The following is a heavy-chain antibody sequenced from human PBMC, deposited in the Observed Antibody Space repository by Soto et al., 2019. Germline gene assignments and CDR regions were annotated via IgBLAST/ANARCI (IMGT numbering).Heavy chain of an antibody. V-gene: IGHV1-18*01. CDR3: ARDNAHYDL. CDR1: GYTFSSYS. D-gene: IGHD2-8*01. CDR2: ISTTSGNT. J-gene: IGHJ5*02. Sequence: RASVKVSCKTSGYTFSSYSINWVRQAPGQGLEWMAWISTTSGNTHYAERAQGRVTVTLDKSARTAFMEMWGLTSDDTAVYFCARDNAHYDLWGQATLVTVSS.